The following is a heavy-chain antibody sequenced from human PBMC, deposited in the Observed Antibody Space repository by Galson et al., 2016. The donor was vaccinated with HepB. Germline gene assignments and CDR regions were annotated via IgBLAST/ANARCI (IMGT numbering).Heavy chain of an antibody. J-gene: IGHJ5*02. CDR2: VGGSGGGT. CDR3: AKGDGDSKFYKNWFEA. Sequence: SLRLSCAGSGFMFRNYVMAWVRQTPGRGLEWVSIVGGSGGGTSYADSLEDRFSFSRDNAKNTLYLEMNSLRVEDTAVYYCAKGDGDSKFYKNWFEAWGQGVLVTVSS. D-gene: IGHD4-17*01. V-gene: IGHV3-23*01. CDR1: GFMFRNYV.